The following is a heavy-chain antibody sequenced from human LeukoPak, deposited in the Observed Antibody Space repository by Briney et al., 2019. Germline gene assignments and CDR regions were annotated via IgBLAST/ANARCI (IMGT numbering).Heavy chain of an antibody. CDR1: GFTFSSYG. V-gene: IGHV3-33*01. CDR2: IWYDGSNK. CDR3: AREETGDGDYGYFQH. D-gene: IGHD4-17*01. Sequence: PGGSLRLSRAASGFTFSSYGMHWVRQAPGKGLEWVAVIWYDGSNKYYADSVKGRFTISRDNSKNTLYLQMNSLRAEDTAVYYCAREETGDGDYGYFQHWGQGTLVTVSS. J-gene: IGHJ1*01.